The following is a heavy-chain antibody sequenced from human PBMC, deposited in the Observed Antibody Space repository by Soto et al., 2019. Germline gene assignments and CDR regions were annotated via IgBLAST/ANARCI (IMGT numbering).Heavy chain of an antibody. CDR2: ISAYNGNT. D-gene: IGHD3-3*01. Sequence: QVKLVQSGGEVKKPGASVKISCKASGYTFSSYGISWVRKAPGQGLEWTGWISAYNGNTNYAQKFQGRVTMTTDTSTSTAYMELRSLRSDDTAIYYCARTLNEWLLGLEWGQGTLVTVSS. J-gene: IGHJ4*02. V-gene: IGHV1-18*01. CDR3: ARTLNEWLLGLE. CDR1: GYTFSSYG.